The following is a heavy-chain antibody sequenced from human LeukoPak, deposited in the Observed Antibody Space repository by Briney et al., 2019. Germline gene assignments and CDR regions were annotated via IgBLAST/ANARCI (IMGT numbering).Heavy chain of an antibody. CDR2: IHYSGST. CDR3: ARRSGGSSKMDY. V-gene: IGHV4-39*01. D-gene: IGHD2-15*01. Sequence: KPSETLSLTCIVSGGSTSSGNYYWGWIRQPPGKGLEWIGNIHYSGSTYYNPSLKSRVTISVDTPKNQFSLKLSSVTAADTAVYYCARRSGGSSKMDYWGQGTLVTVSS. CDR1: GGSTSSGNYY. J-gene: IGHJ4*02.